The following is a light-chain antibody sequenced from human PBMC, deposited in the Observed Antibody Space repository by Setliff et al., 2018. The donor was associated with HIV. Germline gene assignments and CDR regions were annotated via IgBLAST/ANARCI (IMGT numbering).Light chain of an antibody. V-gene: IGLV1-40*01. Sequence: KRVTISCTNIGAAFDVHWYQQVPRTAPQLLIYGNTNRPSGIPDRFSGSKSGTSASLAITGLQAEDEATYYCQSYDSALGAWVFGGGTK. J-gene: IGLJ3*02. CDR2: GNT. CDR3: QSYDSALGAWV. CDR1: NIGAAFD.